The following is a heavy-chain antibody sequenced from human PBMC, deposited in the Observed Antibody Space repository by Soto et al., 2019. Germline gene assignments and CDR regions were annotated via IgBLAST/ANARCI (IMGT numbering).Heavy chain of an antibody. D-gene: IGHD1-1*01. V-gene: IGHV1-69*01. CDR2: IVPLFGTT. CDR3: ARDCDVTSTSPRGGFDI. Sequence: QVQLEQSGAEVKKPGSSVKVSCKASGGTFSSYTFSWVRQAPGQGIEWMGGIVPLFGTTNDAKIFQGRVTISATESTSTVYMELSSMRTDDSAMDDCARDCDVTSTSPRGGFDIWGQGTVVTVSS. J-gene: IGHJ3*02. CDR1: GGTFSSYT.